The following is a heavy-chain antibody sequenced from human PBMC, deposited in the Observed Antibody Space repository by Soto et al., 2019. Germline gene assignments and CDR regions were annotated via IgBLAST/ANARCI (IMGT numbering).Heavy chain of an antibody. D-gene: IGHD6-25*01. Sequence: QVQLQESGPGLVKPSGTLSLTCAVSSGSISSSNWWRWVRQPPGKGLEWIGEIYHSGSTNYNPSHKSRVTIAVDKSKNQFSLKLSSVTAANTAVYYCARLETGAATGFPCYYYMDVWGKGTTVTVSS. CDR3: ARLETGAATGFPCYYYMDV. J-gene: IGHJ6*03. CDR2: IYHSGST. V-gene: IGHV4-4*02. CDR1: SGSISSSNW.